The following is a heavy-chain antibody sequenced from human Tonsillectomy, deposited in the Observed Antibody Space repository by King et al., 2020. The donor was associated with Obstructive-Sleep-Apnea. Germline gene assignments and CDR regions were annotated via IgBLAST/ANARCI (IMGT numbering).Heavy chain of an antibody. CDR3: ARVRSGTGYYYYYGMDV. Sequence: VQLQESGPGLVKPSETLSLTCTVSGGSISSYYWSWIRQPPGKGLEWIGYIYYSGSTNYNPSLKSRVTISVATSKNQFSLKLSSVTAADTAVYYCARVRSGTGYYYYYGMDVWGQGTTVTVSS. J-gene: IGHJ6*02. V-gene: IGHV4-59*01. D-gene: IGHD1-26*01. CDR2: IYYSGST. CDR1: GGSISSYY.